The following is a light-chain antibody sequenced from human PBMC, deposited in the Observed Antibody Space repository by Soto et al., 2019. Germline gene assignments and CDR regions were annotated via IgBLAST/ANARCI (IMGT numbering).Light chain of an antibody. CDR2: DVS. V-gene: IGLV2-11*01. CDR1: SSDVGGYNY. Sequence: QSALTQPRSVSGSPGQSVTISCTGTSSDVGGYNYVSWYQQHPGKAPKLMIYDVSKRPSRVPDRFSVSKSGNTASLTISGRQAEDEADYYCCSYAGSYTWVFGGGTKLTVL. J-gene: IGLJ3*02. CDR3: CSYAGSYTWV.